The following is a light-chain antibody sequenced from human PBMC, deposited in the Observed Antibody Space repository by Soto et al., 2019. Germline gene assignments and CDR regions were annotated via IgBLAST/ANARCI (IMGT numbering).Light chain of an antibody. J-gene: IGKJ5*01. CDR2: AAS. CDR3: QKYNSAPPET. V-gene: IGKV1-27*01. CDR1: QDISNY. Sequence: PMTQSPSSLSASVGDRVTITCRASQDISNYLAWYQQKPGRVPKLLIYAASTLLSGVPSRFSGSGSGTEFTLTISSLQPEDVATYYCQKYNSAPPETFGQGTLLEI.